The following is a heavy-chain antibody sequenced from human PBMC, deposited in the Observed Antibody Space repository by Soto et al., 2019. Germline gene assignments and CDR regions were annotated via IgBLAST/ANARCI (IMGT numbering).Heavy chain of an antibody. V-gene: IGHV4-4*02. CDR2: IKHTGDA. J-gene: IGHJ5*01. CDR1: GDSIKTETW. Sequence: QVHLQESGPGLVKPSETLSLTCAVSGDSIKTETWWSWLRQLPGTGLEWIGEIKHTGDANANPALRSRVSMSVERTKNQFFPTLRSVSAADTAVYFCAGDGRLHWFESWGQGTLVTVSS. CDR3: AGDGRLHWFES.